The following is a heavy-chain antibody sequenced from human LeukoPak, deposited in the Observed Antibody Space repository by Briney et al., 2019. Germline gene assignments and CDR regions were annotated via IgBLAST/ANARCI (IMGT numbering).Heavy chain of an antibody. CDR2: INHSGNT. J-gene: IGHJ6*03. Sequence: SETLSLACAVYGGSFSGYYWSWIRQPPGKGLEWIGEINHSGNTNYNPSLKSRVTISVDTSKNQFSLNLGSVTAADTSVYYCARALTVTDQPFMDVWGRGTTVTVSS. CDR1: GGSFSGYY. V-gene: IGHV4-34*01. CDR3: ARALTVTDQPFMDV. D-gene: IGHD4-17*01.